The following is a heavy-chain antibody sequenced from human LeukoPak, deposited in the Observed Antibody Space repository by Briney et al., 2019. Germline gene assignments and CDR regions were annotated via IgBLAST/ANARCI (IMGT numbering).Heavy chain of an antibody. CDR1: GGTFSSYA. CDR3: ARGPYYYGSGSYGYFDY. J-gene: IGHJ4*02. V-gene: IGHV1-69*13. CDR2: IIPIFGTA. D-gene: IGHD3-10*01. Sequence: SVKVSCKASGGTFSSYAISWVRQAPGQGLEWMGGIIPIFGTANYAQKFQGRVTITADESTGTAYMELSSLRSEDTAVYYCARGPYYYGSGSYGYFDYWGQGTLVTVSS.